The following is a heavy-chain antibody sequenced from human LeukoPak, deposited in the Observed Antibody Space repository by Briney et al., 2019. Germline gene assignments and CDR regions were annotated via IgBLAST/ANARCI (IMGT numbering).Heavy chain of an antibody. CDR1: GYTFTDYY. V-gene: IGHV1-2*02. CDR3: ARDGWLTYYYDSSGYDY. D-gene: IGHD3-22*01. CDR2: INPNSGGT. Sequence: ASVKVSCKASGYTFTDYYMHWVRQAPGQGLEWMGWINPNSGGTKYAQKFQGRVTMTRDTSISTAYMELSRLRSDDTAVYYCARDGWLTYYYDSSGYDYWGQGTLVTVSS. J-gene: IGHJ4*02.